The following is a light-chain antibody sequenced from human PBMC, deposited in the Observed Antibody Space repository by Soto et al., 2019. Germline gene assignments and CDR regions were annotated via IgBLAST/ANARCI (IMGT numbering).Light chain of an antibody. V-gene: IGKV1-5*03. CDR2: KAS. Sequence: DIPMTQSPSTLSASVGDRVTITCRASQSISSWLAWYQQRPGKAPKLLIYKASTLESGVPSRFSGRGSGTEFTLTISSLHPDDFAIYYCQQYKSHSGYTFGQGTKLEI. CDR3: QQYKSHSGYT. CDR1: QSISSW. J-gene: IGKJ2*01.